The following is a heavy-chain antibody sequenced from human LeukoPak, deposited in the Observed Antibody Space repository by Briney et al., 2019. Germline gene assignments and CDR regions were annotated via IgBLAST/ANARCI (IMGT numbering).Heavy chain of an antibody. CDR3: AKDDNYIRFLS. V-gene: IGHV3-20*04. D-gene: IGHD3-16*01. J-gene: IGHJ5*02. CDR2: INWNGGST. Sequence: GGSLRLSCAASGFTFDDYGMSWVRQAPGKGLEWVSGINWNGGSTGYADSVKGRFTISRDNSKNTLYLQMNSLRAEDTAVYYCAKDDNYIRFLSWGQGTLVTVSS. CDR1: GFTFDDYG.